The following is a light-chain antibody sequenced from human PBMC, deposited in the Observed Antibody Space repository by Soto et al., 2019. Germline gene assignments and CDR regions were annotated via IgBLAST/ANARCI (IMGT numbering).Light chain of an antibody. CDR2: EDN. CDR1: SGSIASNY. Sequence: NFMLTQPHSVSESPGKTVTISCTGSSGSIASNYVQWYQQRPGSAPTTVIYEDNQRPSGVPDRFSGSIDSSSNSASLTISGLKTEDEADYYCQSYDSSKGNAVFGGGTKVTGL. V-gene: IGLV6-57*02. J-gene: IGLJ7*01. CDR3: QSYDSSKGNAV.